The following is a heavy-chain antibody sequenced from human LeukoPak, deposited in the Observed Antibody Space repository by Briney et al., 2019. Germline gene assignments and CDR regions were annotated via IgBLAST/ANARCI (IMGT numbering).Heavy chain of an antibody. J-gene: IGHJ6*02. CDR2: IIPIFGTA. V-gene: IGHV1-69*05. Sequence: GASVKVSCKASGGTFSSYAIIWVRQAPGQGLEWMGGIIPIFGTANYAQKFQGRVTITTDESTSTAYMELSSLRSEDTAVYYCARERANSGYYGMDVWGQGTTVTVSS. CDR3: ARERANSGYYGMDV. D-gene: IGHD1-14*01. CDR1: GGTFSSYA.